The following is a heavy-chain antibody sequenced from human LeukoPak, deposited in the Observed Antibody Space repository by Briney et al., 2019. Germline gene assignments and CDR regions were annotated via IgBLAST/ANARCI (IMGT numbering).Heavy chain of an antibody. J-gene: IGHJ4*02. CDR3: ARGPTVTTDY. V-gene: IGHV1-2*02. CDR2: INPNTGGT. Sequence: GASVKVSCKASGYTFTGYYIRWVRQAPGQGLEWMGWINPNTGGTNYAQNFQGRVTMTRDTSISTAYMELSRLKSDDTAVYYCARGPTVTTDYWGQGTLVTVSS. D-gene: IGHD4-17*01. CDR1: GYTFTGYY.